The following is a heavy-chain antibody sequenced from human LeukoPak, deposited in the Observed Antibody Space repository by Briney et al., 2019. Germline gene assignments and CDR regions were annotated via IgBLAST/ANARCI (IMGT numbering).Heavy chain of an antibody. J-gene: IGHJ4*02. Sequence: GGSLRLSCAASGFTFSSYSMNWVRQAPGKGLEWVSSINSSSSYIYYADSVKGRFTISRDNAKNSLYLQMNSLRAEDTAVYYCARAPDGYCGGDCFFDYWGQGTLVTGSS. CDR3: ARAPDGYCGGDCFFDY. CDR2: INSSSSYI. D-gene: IGHD2-21*01. CDR1: GFTFSSYS. V-gene: IGHV3-21*01.